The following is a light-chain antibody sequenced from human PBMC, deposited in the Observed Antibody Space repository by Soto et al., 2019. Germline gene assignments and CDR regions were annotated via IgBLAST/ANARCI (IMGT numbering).Light chain of an antibody. CDR2: EVR. CDR3: CSYARTSNHSC. V-gene: IGLV2-14*01. Sequence: QSALTQPASVSGSPGQSITISCTGTSSDIGGYDYVSWYQQRPGKAPKLMIYEVRYRPSGVSNRFSGSKSGNTASLTISGLQAEDEADYYGCSYARTSNHSCFASGPKATVL. CDR1: SSDIGGYDY. J-gene: IGLJ1*01.